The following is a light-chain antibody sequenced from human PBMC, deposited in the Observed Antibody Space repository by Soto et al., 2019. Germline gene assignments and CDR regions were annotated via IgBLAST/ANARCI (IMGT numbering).Light chain of an antibody. V-gene: IGKV4-1*01. Sequence: DVVLTQSPGSLALSLGERATIRCKSSQSLLYRSNNKNYVAWYQRKPGQPPKLLIFCASARESGVPDRFSGGGSGTDFTLTINGLQAEDVATYYCQQYYSTPLTFGGGTKVEIK. CDR1: QSLLYRSNNKNY. CDR3: QQYYSTPLT. CDR2: CAS. J-gene: IGKJ4*01.